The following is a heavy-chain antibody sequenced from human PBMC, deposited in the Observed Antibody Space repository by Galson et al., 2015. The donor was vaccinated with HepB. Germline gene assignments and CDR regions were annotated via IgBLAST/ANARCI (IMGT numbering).Heavy chain of an antibody. CDR1: GYSFTTYW. CDR3: ARPRGTAIVKRYFDL. Sequence: QSGAEVKKPGESLKISCKASGYSFTTYWIGWVRQTPGKGLEWMGIIYPGDSETRYSPSFQGQVTISADKSISTAYLQWSSLKASDTAMYYCARPRGTAIVKRYFDLWGRGTLVTVSS. J-gene: IGHJ2*01. D-gene: IGHD5-18*01. V-gene: IGHV5-51*01. CDR2: IYPGDSET.